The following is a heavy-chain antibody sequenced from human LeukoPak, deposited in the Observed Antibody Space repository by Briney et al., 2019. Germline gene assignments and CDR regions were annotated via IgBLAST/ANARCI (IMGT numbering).Heavy chain of an antibody. J-gene: IGHJ2*01. CDR1: GFTFSSYW. D-gene: IGHD3-3*01. CDR3: ARVFWSGYTNNWYFDL. V-gene: IGHV3-7*01. Sequence: GGSLRLSCAASGFTFSSYWMSWVRQAPGKGLEWVANIKQDGSEKYYVDSVKGRFTISRDNAKNSLYLQMSSLRAEDTAVYYCARVFWSGYTNNWYFDLWGRGTLVTVSS. CDR2: IKQDGSEK.